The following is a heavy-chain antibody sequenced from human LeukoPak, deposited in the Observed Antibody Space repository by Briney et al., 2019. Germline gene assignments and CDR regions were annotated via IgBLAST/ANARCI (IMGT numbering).Heavy chain of an antibody. CDR2: IYYSGST. CDR3: ARGSRNWFDP. J-gene: IGHJ5*02. Sequence: SETLSLTCTVSGGSISSYYWSWIRQPPGKGLEWIGYIYYSGSTNYNPSLQSRVTISVDTSKNQFSLKLSSVPAADTAVYYCARGSRNWFDPWGQGTLVTVSS. D-gene: IGHD1-26*01. V-gene: IGHV4-59*01. CDR1: GGSISSYY.